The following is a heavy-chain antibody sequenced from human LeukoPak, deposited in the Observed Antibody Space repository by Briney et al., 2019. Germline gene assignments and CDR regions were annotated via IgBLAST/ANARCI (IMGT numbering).Heavy chain of an antibody. V-gene: IGHV5-51*01. Sequence: GESLKISCKGSGYSFTSYWIGWVRQMPGKGLEWMGIIDPADSDTRYSPSFQGQVTISADKSISTAYLQWSSLKASDSAIYYCARRKTANDYWGQGTLDTVSS. CDR2: IDPADSDT. CDR1: GYSFTSYW. CDR3: ARRKTANDY. D-gene: IGHD5-18*01. J-gene: IGHJ4*02.